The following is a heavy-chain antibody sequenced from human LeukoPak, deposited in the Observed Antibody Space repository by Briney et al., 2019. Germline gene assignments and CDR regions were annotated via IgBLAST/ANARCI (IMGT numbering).Heavy chain of an antibody. CDR2: INNEGSST. Sequence: GGSLRPSCAASGYRFGSHWMHWVRQGPGKGLVWVSRINNEGSSTSYADSVKGRFTISRDNAKNMLYLQMNSLRAEDTAMYYCARDQCFSGYCHGFDSWGRGTIVTVSS. J-gene: IGHJ3*01. CDR3: ARDQCFSGYCHGFDS. V-gene: IGHV3-74*01. D-gene: IGHD3-22*01. CDR1: GYRFGSHW.